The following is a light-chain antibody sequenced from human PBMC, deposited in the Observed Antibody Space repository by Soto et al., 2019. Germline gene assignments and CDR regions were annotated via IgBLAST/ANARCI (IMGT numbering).Light chain of an antibody. V-gene: IGLV2-14*03. J-gene: IGLJ1*01. CDR1: SSDVGGFDF. CDR3: SSYTSSSTDV. CDR2: DVS. Sequence: QSVLAQPASVSGSPGQSITISCTGTSSDVGGFDFVSWYQQHPGKAPKLLIYDVSNRPSGVSDRFSGSKSGNTASLTISWLQAEDDADYYCSSYTSSSTDVFGTGTKLTVL.